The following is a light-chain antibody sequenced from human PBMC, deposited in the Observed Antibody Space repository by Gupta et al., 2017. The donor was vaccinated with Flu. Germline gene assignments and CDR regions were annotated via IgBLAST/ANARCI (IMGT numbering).Light chain of an antibody. J-gene: IGKJ1*01. CDR2: AAT. V-gene: IGKV1-12*01. CDR1: RGVSNW. CDR3: QQANSIPRT. Sequence: DLQMTQSPSSVSASVGDTVTITCRASRGVSNWLAWYQQKPGEAPNLLIYAATTLQRGVPSRFSGSGFGTEFTLTISSLQPEDCATYYCQQANSIPRTFGPGTKVEIK.